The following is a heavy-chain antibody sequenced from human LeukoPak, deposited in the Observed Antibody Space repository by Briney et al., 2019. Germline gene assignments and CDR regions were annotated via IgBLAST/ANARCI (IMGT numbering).Heavy chain of an antibody. CDR3: TVSNRYYYSMDV. V-gene: IGHV3-15*01. CDR1: GFTFSNAW. CDR2: IKSKTDGGTT. J-gene: IGHJ6*03. Sequence: GGSLRLSCAASGFTFSNAWMSWVRQAPGKGLEWVGRIKSKTDGGTTDYAAPVKGRFTISRDDSKNTLYLQMNSLKTEDTAVYYCTVSNRYYYSMDVWGKGTTATVSS. D-gene: IGHD1-14*01.